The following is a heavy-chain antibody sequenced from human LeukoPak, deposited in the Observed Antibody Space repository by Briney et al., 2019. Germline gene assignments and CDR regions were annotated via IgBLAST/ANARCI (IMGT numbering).Heavy chain of an antibody. CDR3: ARPNDYCSSTSCYGAFDI. CDR2: IYPGDSDA. V-gene: IGHV5-51*01. D-gene: IGHD2-2*01. CDR1: GYSFTCYW. Sequence: GECLKISCKGSGYSFTCYWIGWVRQMPGKGLEWMGIIYPGDSDARYSPSFQGQVTISADKSISTAYLQWSSLKASDTAMYYCARPNDYCSSTSCYGAFDIWGQGTMVTVSS. J-gene: IGHJ3*02.